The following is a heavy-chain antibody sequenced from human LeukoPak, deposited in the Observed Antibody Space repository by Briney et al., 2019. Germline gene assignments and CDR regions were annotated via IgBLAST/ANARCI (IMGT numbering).Heavy chain of an antibody. Sequence: SETLSLTCAVSGGSVSSSTYYWGWIRQPPGKGLEWIGSIYYSGNTYYNPSLKSRVTISVDTSKNQFSLRLSSVTAADTAVYYCARHQPHSGSYGGLDSWGQGTLVTVSS. V-gene: IGHV4-39*01. CDR1: GGSVSSSTYY. CDR2: IYYSGNT. CDR3: ARHQPHSGSYGGLDS. D-gene: IGHD1-26*01. J-gene: IGHJ4*02.